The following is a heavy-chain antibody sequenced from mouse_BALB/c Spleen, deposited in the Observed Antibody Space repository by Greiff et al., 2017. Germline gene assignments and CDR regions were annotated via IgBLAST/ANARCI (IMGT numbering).Heavy chain of an antibody. CDR1: GFNIKDTY. V-gene: IGHV14-3*02. CDR2: IDPANGNT. CDR3: ARDHDAMDY. Sequence: LVESGAELVKPGASVKLSCTASGFNIKDTYMHWVKQRPEQGLEWIGRIDPANGNTKYDPKFQGKATITADTSSNTAYLQLSSLTSEDTAVYYCARDHDAMDYWGQGTSVTVSS. J-gene: IGHJ4*01.